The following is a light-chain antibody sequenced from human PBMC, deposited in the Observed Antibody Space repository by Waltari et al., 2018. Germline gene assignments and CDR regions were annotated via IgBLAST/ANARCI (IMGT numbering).Light chain of an antibody. Sequence: IVMTQSPDSLAVSLRARATTNCKSSQSVLYSSNNNNYLAWYQQKPGQPPKLLIYWASTREDGVPDRFSGSGSGTEFTLTISSLQAEDVAVYYCQQYYSTPRTFGQGTKVEIK. CDR1: QSVLYSSNNNNY. V-gene: IGKV4-1*01. J-gene: IGKJ1*01. CDR2: WAS. CDR3: QQYYSTPRT.